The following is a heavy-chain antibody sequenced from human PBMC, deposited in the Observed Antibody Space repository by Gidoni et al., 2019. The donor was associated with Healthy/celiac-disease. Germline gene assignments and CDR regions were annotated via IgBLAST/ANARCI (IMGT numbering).Heavy chain of an antibody. CDR2: IKSKTDGGTT. CDR3: TTDYYYDSSGYYHRFDY. V-gene: IGHV3-15*01. J-gene: IGHJ4*02. Sequence: EVQLVESGGGLVKPGGSLRLSCAASGFTVSNAWMSWVRQAPGKGLEWVGRIKSKTDGGTTDYAAPVKGRFTISRDDSKNTLYLQMNSLKTEDTAVYYCTTDYYYDSSGYYHRFDYWGQGTLVTVSS. D-gene: IGHD3-22*01. CDR1: GFTVSNAW.